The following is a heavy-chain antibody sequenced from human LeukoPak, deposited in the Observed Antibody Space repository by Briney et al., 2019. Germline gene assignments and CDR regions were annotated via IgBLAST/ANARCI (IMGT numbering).Heavy chain of an antibody. J-gene: IGHJ4*02. Sequence: PGGSLRLSCAASGFTFSSYGMHWVRQAPGKGLEWVAFIRYDGSNKYYADSVKGRFTISRDNSKNTLYLQMNSLRVEDTALYYCARAYSYGFRYYFDFWGQGTLVTVSS. CDR2: IRYDGSNK. V-gene: IGHV3-30*02. D-gene: IGHD5-18*01. CDR1: GFTFSSYG. CDR3: ARAYSYGFRYYFDF.